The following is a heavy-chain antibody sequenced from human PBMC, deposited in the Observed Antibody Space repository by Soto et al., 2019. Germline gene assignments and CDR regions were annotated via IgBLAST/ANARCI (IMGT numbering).Heavy chain of an antibody. J-gene: IGHJ4*01. CDR1: GFTISNFW. CDR3: ARDGHDSSFYYX. Sequence: GGSLRQSCAASGFTISNFWMTWVRQAPGKVLDWVANMNQDGSEKYYFDSVKCRFTISRDNSKNSVYLQMNSLRAEDTAVFYCARDGHDSSFYYXWGHGTLLTVSX. V-gene: IGHV3-7*01. CDR2: MNQDGSEK. D-gene: IGHD6-13*01.